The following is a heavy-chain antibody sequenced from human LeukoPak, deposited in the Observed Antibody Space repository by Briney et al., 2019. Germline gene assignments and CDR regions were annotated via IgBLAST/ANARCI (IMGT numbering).Heavy chain of an antibody. CDR1: GGSFSGYY. V-gene: IGHV4-34*01. CDR3: ARGDLKSGSN. CDR2: INHSGST. Sequence: SETLSLTCAVYGGSFSGYYWSWIRQPPGKGLEWIGEINHSGSTNYNPSLKSRVTISVDTSKNHFSLKLSSVTAANTAVYYCARGDLKSGSNWGQGTLVTVSS. D-gene: IGHD3-3*01. J-gene: IGHJ4*02.